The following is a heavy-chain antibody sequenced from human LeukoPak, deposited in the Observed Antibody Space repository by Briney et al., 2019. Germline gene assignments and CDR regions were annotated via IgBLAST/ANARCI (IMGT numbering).Heavy chain of an antibody. J-gene: IGHJ6*02. Sequence: PGRSLRLSCAASGFTFSSYGMHWVRQAPGKGLEWVAVISYDGSNKYYADSVKGRFTISRDNSKNTLYLQMNSLRAEDTAVYYCAKVRAYYYDSSGSGMDVWGQGTTVTVSS. CDR1: GFTFSSYG. D-gene: IGHD3-22*01. CDR3: AKVRAYYYDSSGSGMDV. V-gene: IGHV3-30*18. CDR2: ISYDGSNK.